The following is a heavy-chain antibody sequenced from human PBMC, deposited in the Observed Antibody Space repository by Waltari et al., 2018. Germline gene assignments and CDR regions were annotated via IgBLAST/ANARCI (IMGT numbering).Heavy chain of an antibody. Sequence: QVQLQQWGAGLLKPSETLSLTCAVYGGSFSGYYWSWIRQPPGTGLEWIGEINHSGSTNYNPSLKSRVTISVDTSKNQFSLKLSSVTAADTAVYYCARGWGYYDFWSGYSRIDYWGQGTLVTVSS. CDR1: GGSFSGYY. J-gene: IGHJ4*02. V-gene: IGHV4-34*01. CDR3: ARGWGYYDFWSGYSRIDY. CDR2: INHSGST. D-gene: IGHD3-3*01.